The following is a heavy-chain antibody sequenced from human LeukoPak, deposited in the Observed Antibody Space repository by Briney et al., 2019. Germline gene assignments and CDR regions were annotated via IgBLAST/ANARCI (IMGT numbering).Heavy chain of an antibody. CDR1: GFTVSSNY. CDR2: IYSGGST. CDR3: ASYSSLDY. V-gene: IGHV3-53*01. Sequence: GGSLRLSCAASGFTVSSNYMSSVRQAPGKGLEWVSLIYSGGSTYYAAPVKGRFTISRDNSKNTLYLQMNSLRAEDTAVYYCASYSSLDYWGQGTLVTVSS. D-gene: IGHD6-13*01. J-gene: IGHJ4*02.